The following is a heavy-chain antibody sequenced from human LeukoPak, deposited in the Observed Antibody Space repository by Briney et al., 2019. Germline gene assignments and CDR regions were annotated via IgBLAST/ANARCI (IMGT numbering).Heavy chain of an antibody. CDR2: INPNSGGT. V-gene: IGHV1-2*02. D-gene: IGHD3-22*01. CDR3: ARANDHYYDSSAHPLGDY. J-gene: IGHJ4*02. CDR1: GYTFTGYY. Sequence: ASVKVSCKASGYTFTGYYMHWVRQAPGQGLEWMGWINPNSGGTNYAQKFQGRVTMTRDTSISTAYMELSRLRSDDTAVYYCARANDHYYDSSAHPLGDYWGQGTLVTVSS.